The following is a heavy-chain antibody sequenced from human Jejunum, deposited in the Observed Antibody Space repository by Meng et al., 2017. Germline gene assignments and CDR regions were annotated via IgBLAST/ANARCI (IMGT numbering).Heavy chain of an antibody. CDR1: GFTFTHSA. J-gene: IGHJ4*02. D-gene: IGHD3-10*01. V-gene: IGHV3-30*04. CDR3: VRSGYFDY. Sequence: GESLKISCVTSGFTFTHSAVHWVRQAPGKGLEWVAVMSYDGNNAYYADSVRGRFTISRDISKSTLYLQMNNLRAEDTARYYCVRSGYFDYWGQGTLVTVSS. CDR2: MSYDGNNA.